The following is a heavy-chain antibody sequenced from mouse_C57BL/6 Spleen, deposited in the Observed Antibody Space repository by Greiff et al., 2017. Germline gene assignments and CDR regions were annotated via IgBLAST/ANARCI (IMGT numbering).Heavy chain of an antibody. CDR1: GYTFTSYW. Sequence: QVQLQQPGAELVMPGASVKLSCKASGYTFTSYWMHWVKQRPGQGLEWIGEIDPSDSYTNYNQQFKGKATLTVDKSSSTAYMQLSSLTSEDSAVYYCARQYYYGSSRYFDVWGTGTTVTVSS. CDR2: IDPSDSYT. J-gene: IGHJ1*03. CDR3: ARQYYYGSSRYFDV. D-gene: IGHD1-1*01. V-gene: IGHV1-69*01.